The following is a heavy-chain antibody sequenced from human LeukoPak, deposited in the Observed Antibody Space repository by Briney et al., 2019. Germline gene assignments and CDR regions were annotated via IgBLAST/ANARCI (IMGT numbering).Heavy chain of an antibody. CDR3: SRFAASSPVYYFDY. J-gene: IGHJ4*02. D-gene: IGHD6-13*01. Sequence: SETLSLTCTVSGGSLSSSSYYWGWIRQPPGKGLEWIGTAYYDGSTYYNPPLKSRLTIFVDTSKNQFSLKLSSVTVADTAVYYCSRFAASSPVYYFDYWGQGTLVTVSS. CDR1: GGSLSSSSYY. CDR2: AYYDGST. V-gene: IGHV4-39*01.